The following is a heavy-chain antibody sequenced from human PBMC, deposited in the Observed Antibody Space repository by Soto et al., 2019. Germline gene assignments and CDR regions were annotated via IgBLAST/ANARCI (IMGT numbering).Heavy chain of an antibody. Sequence: SETLSLTCTVSGGSISSGGYYWSWIRQHPGKGLEWIGYIYYSGSTYYNPSLKSRVTISVDTSKNQFSLKLSSVTAADTAVYYCARMCLEEGRDFWSGPPHPRDYYYYYMDVWGKGTTVTVSS. J-gene: IGHJ6*03. D-gene: IGHD3-3*01. V-gene: IGHV4-31*03. CDR1: GGSISSGGYY. CDR3: ARMCLEEGRDFWSGPPHPRDYYYYYMDV. CDR2: IYYSGST.